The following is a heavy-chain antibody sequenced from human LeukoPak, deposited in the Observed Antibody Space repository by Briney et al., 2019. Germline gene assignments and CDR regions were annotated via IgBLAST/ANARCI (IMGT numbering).Heavy chain of an antibody. CDR2: IYYSGST. D-gene: IGHD4-17*01. Sequence: SETLSLTCTVSGGSISSSSYYWGWIRQPPGKGLEWIGSIYYSGSTYYNPSLKSRVTISVDTSKNQFSLKLSSVTAADTAVYYCARDIREDYGDYGWFDPWGQGTLVTVSS. CDR3: ARDIREDYGDYGWFDP. V-gene: IGHV4-39*07. J-gene: IGHJ5*02. CDR1: GGSISSSSYY.